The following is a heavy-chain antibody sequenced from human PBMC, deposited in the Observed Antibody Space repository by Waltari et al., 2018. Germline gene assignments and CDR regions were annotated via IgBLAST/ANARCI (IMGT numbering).Heavy chain of an antibody. V-gene: IGHV1-18*01. CDR2: SSPYSGNT. CDR3: ARGGGPRTVVALTFDL. Sequence: QVQLVQSGAEVKKPGASVKVACKASGYTFTNFGINWVRQATGHGLECMEWSSPYSGNTDYEQKLQGRVTMTTGTSTKTAFLELRSLRSDDTAVYYCARGGGPRTVVALTFDLWGQGTLVTVSS. CDR1: GYTFTNFG. D-gene: IGHD3-22*01. J-gene: IGHJ4*02.